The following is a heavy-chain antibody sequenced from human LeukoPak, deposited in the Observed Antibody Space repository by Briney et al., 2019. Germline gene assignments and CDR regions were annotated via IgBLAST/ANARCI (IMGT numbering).Heavy chain of an antibody. Sequence: PPETLSLTCSVSGGSVRSYSWSWIRQPPGKGLEWIGYIHNSGTTNYKPSLKSRVIISVETTKNQFSLKLSSVTAADTAVCYCARHGGESLVATILHAFDIWGRGTMVTVSS. CDR3: ARHGGESLVATILHAFDI. CDR1: GGSVRSYS. J-gene: IGHJ3*02. V-gene: IGHV4-59*08. CDR2: IHNSGTT. D-gene: IGHD5-24*01.